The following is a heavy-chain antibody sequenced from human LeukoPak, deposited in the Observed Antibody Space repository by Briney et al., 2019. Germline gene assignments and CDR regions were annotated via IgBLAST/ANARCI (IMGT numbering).Heavy chain of an antibody. Sequence: GGSLRLSCAASGFTFSSHAMNWVRQSPGKGLEWVSSITSDGGYIYYADSVKGRFTVSRDNAKNSLYLQMNSLRAEDTAVYYCAREETYYYGSGSYSWGQGTLVTVSS. V-gene: IGHV3-21*01. J-gene: IGHJ4*02. CDR1: GFTFSSHA. CDR3: AREETYYYGSGSYS. CDR2: ITSDGGYI. D-gene: IGHD3-10*01.